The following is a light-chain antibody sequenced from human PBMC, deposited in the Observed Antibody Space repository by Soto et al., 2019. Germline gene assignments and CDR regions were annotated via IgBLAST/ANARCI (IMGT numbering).Light chain of an antibody. V-gene: IGKV1-8*01. J-gene: IGKJ1*01. CDR1: QGVNSK. CDR2: AST. CDR3: QQYCGSPRT. Sequence: AIRLTQSPSSLSLSPGDRATITCRASQGVNSKLAWYQQKTGKAPKLLIFASTTMQPGVSSRFSGSGSGTDFTLTIISLQAEDSATFYCQQYCGSPRTFGQGTKVEIK.